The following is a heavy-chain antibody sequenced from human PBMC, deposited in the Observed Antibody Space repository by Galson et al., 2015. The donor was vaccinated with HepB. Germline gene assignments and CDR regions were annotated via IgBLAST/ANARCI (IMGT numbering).Heavy chain of an antibody. CDR1: GYTFSSYY. V-gene: IGHV7-4-1*02. CDR3: ARSRAATIGSYYHGMDV. Sequence: SVKVSCKASGYTFSSYYMSWVRQAPGQGLEWLGWINTNNRNPTYAQDFTGRLVFSLDTSVSTAYLQVSTLKTEDTAVYYCARSRAATIGSYYHGMDVWGQGTTVTVS. D-gene: IGHD1-26*01. CDR2: INTNNRNP. J-gene: IGHJ6*02.